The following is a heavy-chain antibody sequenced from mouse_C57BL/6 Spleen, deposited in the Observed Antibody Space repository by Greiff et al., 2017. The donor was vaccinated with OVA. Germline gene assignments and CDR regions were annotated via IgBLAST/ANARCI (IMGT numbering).Heavy chain of an antibody. CDR3: TPHYYGSRGFAY. D-gene: IGHD1-1*01. Sequence: VQLQQSGAELVRPGASVELSCTASGFNIKDDYMHWVKQRPEQGLEWIGWIDPENGDTEYASKFQGKATITADTSSNTAYLQLSSLTSEDTAVYYCTPHYYGSRGFAYWGQGTLVTVSA. CDR2: IDPENGDT. CDR1: GFNIKDDY. V-gene: IGHV14-4*01. J-gene: IGHJ3*01.